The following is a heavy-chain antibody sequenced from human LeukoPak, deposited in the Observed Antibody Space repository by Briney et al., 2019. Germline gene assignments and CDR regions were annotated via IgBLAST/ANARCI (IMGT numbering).Heavy chain of an antibody. CDR2: ITGTTATGDPP. J-gene: IGHJ4*02. Sequence: GGSLRLSCAASGFTFSNNAMTWVRQAPGKGLECVSAITGTTATGDPPYYADSVKGRFTISRDNPRNTLYLQLNDLRAEDTAIYYCAKAFGTNGYFQLPIDFWGQGTLVTVSS. V-gene: IGHV3-23*01. D-gene: IGHD2-8*01. CDR3: AKAFGTNGYFQLPIDF. CDR1: GFTFSNNA.